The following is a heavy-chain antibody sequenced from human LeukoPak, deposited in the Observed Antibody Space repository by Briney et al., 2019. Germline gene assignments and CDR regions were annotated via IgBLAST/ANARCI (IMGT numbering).Heavy chain of an antibody. V-gene: IGHV3-21*01. Sequence: TGGSLRLSCAASGFTFSSYSMNWVRQAPGKGLEWVSSVSSSSSYIYYADSVNGRFTISRDNAKNSLYLKMNSLRAEDTAVYYCAREDIGGSWNQGDAFDIWGQGTMVTVSS. D-gene: IGHD2-15*01. CDR1: GFTFSSYS. CDR2: VSSSSSYI. J-gene: IGHJ3*02. CDR3: AREDIGGSWNQGDAFDI.